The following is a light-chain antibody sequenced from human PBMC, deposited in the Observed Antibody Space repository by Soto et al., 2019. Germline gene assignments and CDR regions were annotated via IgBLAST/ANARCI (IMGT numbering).Light chain of an antibody. J-gene: IGKJ1*01. CDR3: QHYNNWPPWT. CDR2: GAS. Sequence: EIMMTQSPATLSVSPGERATLSCRASQSVNTNLAWYQQKPGQAPRLLIYGASTRASVIPARFSGSGSGTEFTLTISSLQSEDFAVDYCQHYNNWPPWTFGQGTRVEIK. V-gene: IGKV3-15*01. CDR1: QSVNTN.